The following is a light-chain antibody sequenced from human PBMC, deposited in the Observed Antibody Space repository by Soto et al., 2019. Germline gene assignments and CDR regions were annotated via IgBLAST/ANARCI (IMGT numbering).Light chain of an antibody. CDR1: QSINSN. J-gene: IGKJ5*01. V-gene: IGKV3-15*01. CDR3: QQYSDWPIT. Sequence: EVLITQSPATLSVSPGDRATLSCRASQSINSNLAWYQQQPGQAPRLLIYGASTRATAVPDRFSGSGSGTDFTLTITGLQSDDFAVYFCQQYSDWPITFGQGTRLEIK. CDR2: GAS.